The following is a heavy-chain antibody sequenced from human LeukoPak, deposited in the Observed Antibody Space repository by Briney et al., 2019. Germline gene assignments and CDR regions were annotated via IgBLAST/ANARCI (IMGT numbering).Heavy chain of an antibody. CDR3: ARLDYDILTGPGWFDP. CDR2: INHSGST. J-gene: IGHJ5*02. V-gene: IGHV4-34*01. CDR1: GGSFSGYY. D-gene: IGHD3-9*01. Sequence: SETLSLTCAVYGGSFSGYYWSWIRQPPGKGLEWIGEINHSGSTNYNPSLKSRVTISVDTSKNQFSLKLSSVTAADTAVYYCARLDYDILTGPGWFDPWGQGTLVTVSS.